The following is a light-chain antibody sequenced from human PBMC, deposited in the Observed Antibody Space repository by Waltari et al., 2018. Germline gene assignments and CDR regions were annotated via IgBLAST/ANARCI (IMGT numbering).Light chain of an antibody. CDR3: LQYNSYPWT. Sequence: DIQVTQSPSTLSASVGDRVTITRRASQSIVDWLAWYQQKPGKAPRLLIYKASYLESGVPSRFSGSASGTAFTLTISSLQADDFATYYCLQYNSYPWTFGQGTTVEIK. J-gene: IGKJ1*01. CDR1: QSIVDW. CDR2: KAS. V-gene: IGKV1-5*03.